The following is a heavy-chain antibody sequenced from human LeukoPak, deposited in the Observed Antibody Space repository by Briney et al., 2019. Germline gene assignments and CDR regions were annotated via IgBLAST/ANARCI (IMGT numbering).Heavy chain of an antibody. J-gene: IGHJ4*02. Sequence: GGSLRLSCAASGFTFSSYGMHWVRQAPGKGLEWVSAISGNGRDTYYTDSVKGRFTISRDNSKNTLYLQMNSLRAEDTAIYYCARAAAVCSSTSCYGHYWGQGTLVTVSS. CDR3: ARAAAVCSSTSCYGHY. CDR1: GFTFSSYG. V-gene: IGHV3-23*01. CDR2: ISGNGRDT. D-gene: IGHD2-2*01.